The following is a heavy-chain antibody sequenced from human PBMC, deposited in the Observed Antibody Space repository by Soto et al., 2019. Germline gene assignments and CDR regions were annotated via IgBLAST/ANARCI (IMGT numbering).Heavy chain of an antibody. J-gene: IGHJ4*02. CDR3: AKWSGFGDL. D-gene: IGHD3-10*01. CDR2: ITGSGGLS. CDR1: GFAFSDYS. Sequence: EVQLLESGGGLVQPGGSLRLSCEASGFAFSDYSITWVRQAPGKGLEYVSGITGSGGLSFYADSVRGRFTVSRDNSKNTVYLQMNSLRLEDTAVYYCAKWSGFGDLWGQGTLVIVSS. V-gene: IGHV3-23*01.